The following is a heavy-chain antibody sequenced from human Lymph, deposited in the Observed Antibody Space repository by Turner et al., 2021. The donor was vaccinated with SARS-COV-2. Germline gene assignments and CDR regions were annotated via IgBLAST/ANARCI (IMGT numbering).Heavy chain of an antibody. D-gene: IGHD4-17*01. CDR2: IYSGGST. J-gene: IGHJ4*02. CDR1: GFTVSSNY. V-gene: IGHV3-53*01. Sequence: EVQLMESGGGLIQPGGSLRLSCAASGFTVSSNYMGWVRQAPGKGLEWVSLIYSGGSTLYADSVKGRFTISRDNSKNTLYLQMNSLRADDTAVYYCARVLPYGDYFDFWGQGTLVTVSS. CDR3: ARVLPYGDYFDF.